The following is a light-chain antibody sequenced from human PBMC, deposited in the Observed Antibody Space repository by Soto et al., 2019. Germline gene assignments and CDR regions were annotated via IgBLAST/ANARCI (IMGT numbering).Light chain of an antibody. CDR3: QQYGSSLIT. Sequence: EIVLTQSPATLSLSPGERATLSCRASQSVSGSYLAWYQQKPGQAPRLLIYDASNRATGIPARFSGSGSGTDFSLTISRLEPEDFAVYYCQQYGSSLITFGQGTRLEIK. CDR2: DAS. V-gene: IGKV3-20*01. CDR1: QSVSGSY. J-gene: IGKJ5*01.